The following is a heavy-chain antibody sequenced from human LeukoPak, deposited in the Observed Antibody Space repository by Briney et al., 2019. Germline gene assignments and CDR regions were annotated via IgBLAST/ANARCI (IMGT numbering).Heavy chain of an antibody. CDR3: ARDQGGWQDFDY. V-gene: IGHV3-21*01. D-gene: IGHD6-19*01. CDR2: ISSSSSYI. CDR1: GFTFTSYS. Sequence: GGSLRLSCAASGFTFTSYSMNWVRQAPGKGLEWVSSISSSSSYIYYADSVKGRFTISRDNAKNSLYLQMNSLRAEDTAVYYCARDQGGWQDFDYWGQGTLVTVSS. J-gene: IGHJ4*02.